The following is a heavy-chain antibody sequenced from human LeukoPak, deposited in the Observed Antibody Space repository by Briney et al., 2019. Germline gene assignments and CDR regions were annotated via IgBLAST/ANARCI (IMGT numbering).Heavy chain of an antibody. CDR3: TKSQSYDSSGYLS. CDR2: ISWNSGSI. V-gene: IGHV3-9*03. Sequence: GRSLRLSCAASGFTFDDYAMHWVRQAPGKGLEWVSGISWNSGSIGYADSVKGRFTISRDNAKNSLYLQMNSLRAGDMAFYYCTKSQSYDSSGYLSWGQGTLVTVSS. CDR1: GFTFDDYA. J-gene: IGHJ5*02. D-gene: IGHD3-22*01.